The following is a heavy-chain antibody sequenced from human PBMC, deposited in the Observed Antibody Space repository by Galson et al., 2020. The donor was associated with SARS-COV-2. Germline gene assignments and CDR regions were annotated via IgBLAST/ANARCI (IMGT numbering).Heavy chain of an antibody. CDR2: VNT. D-gene: IGHD6-19*01. CDR3: ARMTVAGPFDY. Sequence: VNTYYAQNFQGRVTMTRDTSTSTVYMELRSLRSEDTAVYYCARMTVAGPFDYWGQGTLVTVSS. J-gene: IGHJ4*02. V-gene: IGHV1-46*01.